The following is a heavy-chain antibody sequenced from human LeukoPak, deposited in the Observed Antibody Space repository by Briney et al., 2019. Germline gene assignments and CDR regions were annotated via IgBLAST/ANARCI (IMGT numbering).Heavy chain of an antibody. Sequence: GGSLRLSCAASGFTFSSYSMNWVRQAPGKGLAWVSSISSSRTYTNYADSVRGRFTISRDNTKNSLYLQMNSLRAEDTAVYYCVGGDYWGQGTLVTVSS. V-gene: IGHV3-21*01. J-gene: IGHJ4*02. CDR3: VGGDY. CDR2: ISSSRTYT. CDR1: GFTFSSYS.